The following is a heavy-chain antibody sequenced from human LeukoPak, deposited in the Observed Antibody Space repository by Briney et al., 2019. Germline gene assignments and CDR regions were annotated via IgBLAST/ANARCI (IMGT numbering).Heavy chain of an antibody. CDR1: GFTFSSYS. J-gene: IGHJ1*01. D-gene: IGHD6-19*01. Sequence: GGSLRLSCAVSGFTFSSYSMSWVRQAPGKGLEWVSSISSSSGDTYYADSVKGRFTISGDNAKNSLYLQMNSLRAEDTAVYFCARGPGIAVAPLQHWGQGTLITVSS. CDR2: ISSSSGDT. V-gene: IGHV3-21*01. CDR3: ARGPGIAVAPLQH.